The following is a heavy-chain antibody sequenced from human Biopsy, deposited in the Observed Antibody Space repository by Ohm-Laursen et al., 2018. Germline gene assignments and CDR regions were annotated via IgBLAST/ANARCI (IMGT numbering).Heavy chain of an antibody. D-gene: IGHD3-10*01. V-gene: IGHV3-23*01. J-gene: IGHJ4*02. CDR1: GFTFNDFA. Sequence: GSLRLSCSASGFTFNDFAMTWVRQTPGKGLEWVSAIGGSGGTTYYAGSVKGRFTISGDNSKNTLFLQMNNLRPEDTAAYFCVKDRRQCNYGYFPGGFDYWGLGTRVTVSS. CDR2: IGGSGGTT. CDR3: VKDRRQCNYGYFPGGFDY.